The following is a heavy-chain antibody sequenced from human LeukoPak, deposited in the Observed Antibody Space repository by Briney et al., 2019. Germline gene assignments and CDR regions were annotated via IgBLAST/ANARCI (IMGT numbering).Heavy chain of an antibody. J-gene: IGHJ4*02. CDR2: IIPIFGTA. V-gene: IGHV1-69*13. CDR1: GGTFSSYA. D-gene: IGHD3-3*01. CDR3: VEMRSSPFGVFDY. Sequence: SVKVSCKASGGTFSSYAISWVRQAPGQGLEWMGGIIPIFGTANYAQKFQGRVTITADESTSTAYMELSSLRSEDTAVYYCVEMRSSPFGVFDYWGQGTLVTVSS.